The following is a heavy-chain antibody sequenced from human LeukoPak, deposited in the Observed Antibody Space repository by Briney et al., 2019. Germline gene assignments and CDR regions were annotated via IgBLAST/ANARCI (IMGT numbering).Heavy chain of an antibody. CDR2: ISSSSSYI. CDR3: AREEITIFGVASDY. CDR1: GFTFSSYS. Sequence: GGSLRLSCAASGFTFSSYSMNWVRQAPGKGLEWVSSISSSSSYIYYADSVKGRFTISRDNAKNSLYLQMNSLRAEDTAVYYCAREEITIFGVASDYWGQGTLVTVSS. J-gene: IGHJ4*02. D-gene: IGHD3-3*01. V-gene: IGHV3-21*01.